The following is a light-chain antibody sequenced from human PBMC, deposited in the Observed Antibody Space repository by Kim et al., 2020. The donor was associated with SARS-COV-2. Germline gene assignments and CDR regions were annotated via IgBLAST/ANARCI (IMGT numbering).Light chain of an antibody. CDR2: KAS. CDR1: SIGRW. CDR3: QQYNDYKT. Sequence: SIGRWLAWYQQKPGNAPKLLIYKASTLQSGVPSRFSGSGSGAEFTLTITSLQPDDFATYYCQQYNDYKTFGQGTKVDIK. J-gene: IGKJ1*01. V-gene: IGKV1-5*03.